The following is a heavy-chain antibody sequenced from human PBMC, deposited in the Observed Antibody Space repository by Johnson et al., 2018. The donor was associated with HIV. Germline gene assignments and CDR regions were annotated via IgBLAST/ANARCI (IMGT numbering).Heavy chain of an antibody. J-gene: IGHJ3*02. CDR2: IKSKTDGGTT. Sequence: VQLVESGGGLVKPGGSLRLSCAASGFTFSNAWMSWVRQAPGKGLEWVGRIKSKTDGGTTDYAAPVKGRFTISRDNSKNTLYLQMNSLRAEDTAVYHCARGIGYDSSGKAFDIWGQGTMVTVSS. V-gene: IGHV3-15*01. CDR1: GFTFSNAW. D-gene: IGHD3-22*01. CDR3: ARGIGYDSSGKAFDI.